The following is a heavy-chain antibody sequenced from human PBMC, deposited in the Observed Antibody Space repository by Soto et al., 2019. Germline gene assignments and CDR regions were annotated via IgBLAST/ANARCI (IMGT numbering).Heavy chain of an antibody. CDR3: ARLVVPAAIGGGGYYYYYGMDV. CDR1: GYSFTSYW. D-gene: IGHD2-2*02. V-gene: IGHV5-10-1*01. Sequence: GESRKISCKGSGYSFTSYWISWVRQMPGKGLEWMGRIDPSDSYTNYSPSFQGHVTISADKSISTVYLQWSSLKASDTAMYYCARLVVPAAIGGGGYYYYYGMDVWGQGTTVTVSS. J-gene: IGHJ6*02. CDR2: IDPSDSYT.